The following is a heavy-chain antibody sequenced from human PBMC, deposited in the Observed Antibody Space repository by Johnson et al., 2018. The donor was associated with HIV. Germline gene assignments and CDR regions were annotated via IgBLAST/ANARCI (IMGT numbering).Heavy chain of an antibody. J-gene: IGHJ3*02. CDR2: ISYDARHK. CDR1: AFTFSSYA. Sequence: QVQLVESGGGVVQPGRSLRLSCAASAFTFSSYAMHWVRQAPGTGLEWVAVISYDARHKYYADSVKGRFTNSRDNSQNTLYLQMNSLRAEDTAVYYCPSPLEAAAGPMDAFDIWGQGTMVTVSS. CDR3: PSPLEAAAGPMDAFDI. D-gene: IGHD6-13*01. V-gene: IGHV3-30*04.